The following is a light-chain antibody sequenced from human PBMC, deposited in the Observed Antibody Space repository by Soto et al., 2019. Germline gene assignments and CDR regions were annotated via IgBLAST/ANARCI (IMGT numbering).Light chain of an antibody. Sequence: DIQMTQSPSTLSAAVGDRVIITCRARQGISDFLAWYQQKPGKAPKLLIYAAYNLQSGVPSRFSGSGSGTDFTLTISCLQSEDFATYYCPQYYSYPRTFGQGTKVDIK. J-gene: IGKJ1*01. V-gene: IGKV1-16*01. CDR3: PQYYSYPRT. CDR2: AAY. CDR1: QGISDF.